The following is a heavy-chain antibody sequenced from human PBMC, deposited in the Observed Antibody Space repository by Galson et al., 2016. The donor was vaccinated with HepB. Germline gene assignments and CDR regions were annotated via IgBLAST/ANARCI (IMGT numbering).Heavy chain of an antibody. CDR1: GVPVRTFY. Sequence: SETLSLTCTVSGVPVRTFYWSWVRHPPGKGLEWLGYIPYSGTADSNPSLKRRVTISMDKSTNQVSLKLNSTTAADTAVYYCARNDVLQVFHGMDVWGPGTTVTVSS. CDR3: ARNDVLQVFHGMDV. CDR2: IPYSGTA. V-gene: IGHV4-59*02. J-gene: IGHJ6*02. D-gene: IGHD4-11*01.